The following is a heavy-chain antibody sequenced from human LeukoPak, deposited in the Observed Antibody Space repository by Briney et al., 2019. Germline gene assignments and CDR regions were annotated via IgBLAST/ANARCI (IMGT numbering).Heavy chain of an antibody. CDR1: GFTFSSYS. D-gene: IGHD3-22*01. V-gene: IGHV3-7*03. Sequence: GGSLRLSCAASGFTFSSYSMNWVRQAPGKGLEWVASINHNGNVNYYVDSVKGRFTISRDNAKSSVYLQMNTLRAEDTAVYYCATSADSSGNDWGQGTLVTVSS. CDR3: ATSADSSGND. CDR2: INHNGNVN. J-gene: IGHJ4*02.